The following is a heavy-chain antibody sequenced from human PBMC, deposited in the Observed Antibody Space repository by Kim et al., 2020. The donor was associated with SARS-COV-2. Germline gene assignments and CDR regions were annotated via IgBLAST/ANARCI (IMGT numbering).Heavy chain of an antibody. D-gene: IGHD6-19*01. J-gene: IGHJ4*02. Sequence: GGSLRLSCAASGFTFSSYGMHWVRQAPGKGLEWVAVISYDGSNKYYADSVKGRFTISRDNSKNTLYLQMNSLRAEDTAVYYCAKDYSSGWTVNFDYWGQG. CDR2: ISYDGSNK. V-gene: IGHV3-30*18. CDR3: AKDYSSGWTVNFDY. CDR1: GFTFSSYG.